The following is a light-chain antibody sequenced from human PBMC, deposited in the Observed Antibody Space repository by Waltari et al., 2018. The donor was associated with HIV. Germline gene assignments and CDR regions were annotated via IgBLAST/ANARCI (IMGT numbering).Light chain of an antibody. J-gene: IGLJ3*02. CDR3: ASGDDSLVEV. V-gene: IGLV1-44*01. CDR2: SGK. CDR1: SSNIGSHS. Sequence: QPVLTQPPSASGTPGQGVIISCSGSSSNIGSHSVKWYQQLPGTAPKLLIHSGKQRPSGVPDRFSGATSGTSASVAISWLQSDDEADYYCASGDDSLVEVFGGGTKLTVL.